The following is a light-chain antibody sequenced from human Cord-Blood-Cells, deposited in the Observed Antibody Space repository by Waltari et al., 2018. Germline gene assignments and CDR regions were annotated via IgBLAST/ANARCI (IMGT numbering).Light chain of an antibody. Sequence: EIQMTQSPSTLSASVGHRVTITCRASQSISSWLAWYQQKPGKAPKRLIYKASSLESGVPSRFSGSGSGTEFTLTISSLQPDDFATYYCQQYNSYPYSFGQGTKLEIK. CDR2: KAS. V-gene: IGKV1-5*03. CDR3: QQYNSYPYS. J-gene: IGKJ2*03. CDR1: QSISSW.